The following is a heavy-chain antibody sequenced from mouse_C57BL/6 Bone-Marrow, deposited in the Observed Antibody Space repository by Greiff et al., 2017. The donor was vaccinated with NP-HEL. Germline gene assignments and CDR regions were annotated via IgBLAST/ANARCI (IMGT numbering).Heavy chain of an antibody. CDR3: ARRGDFTTVVDY. J-gene: IGHJ2*01. D-gene: IGHD1-1*01. V-gene: IGHV1-64*01. CDR2: IHPNSGST. Sequence: VQLQQSGAELVKPGASVKLSCKASGYTFTSYWMHWVKQRPGQGLEWIGMIHPNSGSTNYNEKFKSKATLTVDKSSSTAYMQLSSLTSEDSAVYYCARRGDFTTVVDYWGQGTTLTVSS. CDR1: GYTFTSYW.